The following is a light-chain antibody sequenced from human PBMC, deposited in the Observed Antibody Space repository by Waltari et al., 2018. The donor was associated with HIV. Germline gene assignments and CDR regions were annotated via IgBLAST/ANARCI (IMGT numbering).Light chain of an antibody. J-gene: IGLJ2*01. CDR3: CSFTGSTVV. V-gene: IGLV2-23*01. CDR2: EDT. CDR1: SSAVGNYNL. Sequence: QSALTQPASVSGSRGQSIPTPCTGTSSAVGNYNLCSWYQQHPGKVPKLITYEDTKRPSGVSNRFAGSKSGNTASLTISGLQPEDEADYYCCSFTGSTVVFGGGTRLTVL.